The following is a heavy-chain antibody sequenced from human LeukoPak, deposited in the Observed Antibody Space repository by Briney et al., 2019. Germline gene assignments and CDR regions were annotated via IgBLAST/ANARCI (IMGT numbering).Heavy chain of an antibody. V-gene: IGHV3-20*04. J-gene: IGHJ4*02. D-gene: IGHD1-26*01. CDR3: AKALRQIVGATMMGYFDY. Sequence: GGSLRLSCAASGFPFDDFGMSWVRQVPGKGLEWVSGINWKGDRSGYGDSVKGRFTVSRDNAKKSVFLQMNSLKAEDTAVYYSAKALRQIVGATMMGYFDYWGQGTLVTVSS. CDR1: GFPFDDFG. CDR2: INWKGDRS.